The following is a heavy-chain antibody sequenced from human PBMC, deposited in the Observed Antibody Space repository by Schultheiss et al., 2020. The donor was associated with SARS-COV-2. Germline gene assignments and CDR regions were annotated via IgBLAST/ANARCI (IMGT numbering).Heavy chain of an antibody. CDR2: IYHSGST. J-gene: IGHJ3*02. V-gene: IGHV4-4*02. CDR1: GDSISSINW. CDR3: ARAAGLRRHDYVYDI. D-gene: IGHD3-16*01. Sequence: SETLSLTCAVSGDSISSINWWSWVRQPPGKGLEWIGEIYHSGSTNYNPSLKSRVTISVDKSKNQFSLMLSSVTAADTAVYYCARAAGLRRHDYVYDIWGQGTMVTVSS.